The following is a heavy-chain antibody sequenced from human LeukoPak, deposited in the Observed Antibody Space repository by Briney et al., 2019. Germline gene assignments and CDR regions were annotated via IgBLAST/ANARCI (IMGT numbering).Heavy chain of an antibody. Sequence: SETLSLTCSVSGGSIITYYWSWIRQPAGRGLEWIGRIYTSGSTNYNPSLKSRVTISVDTSKNQFSLKLSSVTAADTAVYYCARESHPDIVVVPAAIRFDPWGQGTLVTVSS. CDR1: GGSIITYY. J-gene: IGHJ5*02. D-gene: IGHD2-2*02. V-gene: IGHV4-4*07. CDR2: IYTSGST. CDR3: ARESHPDIVVVPAAIRFDP.